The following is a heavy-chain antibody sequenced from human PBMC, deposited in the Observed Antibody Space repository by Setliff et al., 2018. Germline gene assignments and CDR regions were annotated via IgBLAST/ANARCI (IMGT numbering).Heavy chain of an antibody. CDR1: GYTFTGYY. CDR3: SRLVRYCTTTSCQRLSGDEY. D-gene: IGHD2-2*01. V-gene: IGHV1-18*04. CDR2: ISAYTGNA. Sequence: ASVKVSCKASGYTFTGYYMHWVRQAPGQGLEWMGWISAYTGNAYYAHKLQDRVTMTTDTSTGTAYMELRSLTSDDTAVYYCSRLVRYCTTTSCQRLSGDEYWGQGTVVTVS. J-gene: IGHJ4*02.